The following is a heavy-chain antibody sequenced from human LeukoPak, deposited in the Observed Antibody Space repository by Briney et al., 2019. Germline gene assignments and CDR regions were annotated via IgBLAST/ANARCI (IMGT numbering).Heavy chain of an antibody. J-gene: IGHJ6*02. V-gene: IGHV3-48*03. CDR3: AKGMTFQYYYSMDV. Sequence: SGGSLRLSCAASGFTFSSSEMNWVRQAPGKGLEWVSYISSSGGTISYADSVKGRFTISRGSSRNTLFLQMNSLGAEDTAVYYCAKGMTFQYYYSMDVWGQGTSVTVSS. CDR1: GFTFSSSE. CDR2: ISSSGGTI. D-gene: IGHD2/OR15-2a*01.